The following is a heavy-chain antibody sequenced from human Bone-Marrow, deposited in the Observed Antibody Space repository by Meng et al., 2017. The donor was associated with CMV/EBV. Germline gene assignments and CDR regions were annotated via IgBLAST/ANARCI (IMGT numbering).Heavy chain of an antibody. J-gene: IGHJ5*02. V-gene: IGHV1-2*02. Sequence: ASVKVSCKASGYTFTGYYIHWVRQAPGQGLEWMGWINPNSGGTHYAQKFQGRVTMTRDTSISAVYMELSRLRPDDTAVYYCAREPAFCGGDCYWFDPWGQGTLVTVSS. CDR1: GYTFTGYY. D-gene: IGHD2-21*01. CDR2: INPNSGGT. CDR3: AREPAFCGGDCYWFDP.